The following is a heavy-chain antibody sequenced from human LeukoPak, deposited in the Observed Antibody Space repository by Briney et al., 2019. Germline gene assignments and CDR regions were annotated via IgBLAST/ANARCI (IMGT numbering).Heavy chain of an antibody. CDR2: IRGNGET. V-gene: IGHV3-23*01. Sequence: GGSLRLSCAATGLSFSSFAMSWVRQGPARGLEWVSSIRGNGETFYADSVKGRFTLSSDSFRNTVYFQLNNLRVEDTAIYYCARDLGGYGYNFYFDYWGQGTLDTVSS. CDR3: ARDLGGYGYNFYFDY. D-gene: IGHD5-24*01. CDR1: GLSFSSFA. J-gene: IGHJ4*02.